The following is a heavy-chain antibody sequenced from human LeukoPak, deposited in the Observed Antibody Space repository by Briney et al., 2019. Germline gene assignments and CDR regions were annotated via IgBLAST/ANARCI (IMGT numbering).Heavy chain of an antibody. J-gene: IGHJ4*02. CDR3: AKDQIHSWELLDY. D-gene: IGHD1-26*01. CDR1: GFTFSSYA. CDR2: IGGSGGST. Sequence: GGSLRLSCAASGFTFSSYAMSWVRQAPGKGLEWVSAIGGSGGSTYYADSVKGRFTISRDNSKNTLYLQMNSLRAEDTAVYYCAKDQIHSWELLDYWGQGTLVTVSS. V-gene: IGHV3-23*01.